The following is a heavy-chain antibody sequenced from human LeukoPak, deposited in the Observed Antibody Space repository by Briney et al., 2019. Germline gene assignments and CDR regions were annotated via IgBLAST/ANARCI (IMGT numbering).Heavy chain of an antibody. CDR1: GFTFSSYE. V-gene: IGHV3-48*03. Sequence: PGGSLRLSCAASGFTFSSYEMNWVRQAPGKGLEWVSYISSSGSTIYYADSVKGRFTISRDSAKNSLYLQMNSLRAEDTAVYYCASEQSGNYYRPFDSWGQGTLVTVSS. D-gene: IGHD1-26*01. CDR3: ASEQSGNYYRPFDS. J-gene: IGHJ4*02. CDR2: ISSSGSTI.